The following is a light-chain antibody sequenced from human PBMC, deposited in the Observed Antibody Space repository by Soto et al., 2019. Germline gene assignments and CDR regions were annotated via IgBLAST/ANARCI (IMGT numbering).Light chain of an antibody. V-gene: IGKV1-39*01. CDR1: QSISSY. CDR3: QQYSFLGT. J-gene: IGKJ1*01. Sequence: DIQMTQSPSSLSASVGDRVTITCRASQSISSYLNWYQQKPGKAPKLLIYAASSLQSGVPSRFSGSGYGTEFTLTISSLQPDDFATYYCQQYSFLGTFGQGTKVDIK. CDR2: AAS.